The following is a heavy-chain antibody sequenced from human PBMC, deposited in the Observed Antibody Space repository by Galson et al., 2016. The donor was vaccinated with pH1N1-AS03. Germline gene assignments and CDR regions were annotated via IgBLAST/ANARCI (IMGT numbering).Heavy chain of an antibody. CDR1: TGSISSYYL. V-gene: IGHV2-5*08. J-gene: IGHJ2*01. CDR2: IHWDDDK. Sequence: TLSLTCTFSTGSISSYYLSWIRQPPGKALECLALIHWDDDKHYSPSLKSRLTITKDTSKNQVVLTMTNMDPVDTATYYCAHRPSSWPYWYFDLWGRGTLVTVSS. CDR3: AHRPSSWPYWYFDL. D-gene: IGHD6-13*01.